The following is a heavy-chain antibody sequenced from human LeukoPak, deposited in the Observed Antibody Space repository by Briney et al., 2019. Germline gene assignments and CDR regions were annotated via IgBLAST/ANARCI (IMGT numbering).Heavy chain of an antibody. CDR2: ISAYNGNT. CDR3: ARDSNTRSSGIFGY. CDR1: GYTFTSYG. D-gene: IGHD3-10*01. V-gene: IGHV1-18*01. Sequence: ASVKVSRKASGYTFTSYGISWVRQAPGQGLEWMGWISAYNGNTNYAQKLQGRVTMTTDTSTSTAYMELRSLRSDDTAVYYCARDSNTRSSGIFGYWGQGTLVTVSS. J-gene: IGHJ4*02.